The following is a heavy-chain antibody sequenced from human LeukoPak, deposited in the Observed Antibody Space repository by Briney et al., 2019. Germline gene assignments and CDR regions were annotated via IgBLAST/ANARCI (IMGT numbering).Heavy chain of an antibody. CDR1: GFTFSDYW. D-gene: IGHD6-13*01. V-gene: IGHV3-74*01. CDR3: GILAAAGRGPRN. J-gene: IGHJ4*02. CDR2: INSDGSST. Sequence: GGSLRLSCAASGFTFSDYWMHWVRQAPGKGLVWVSRINSDGSSTSYADSVKGRFTVSRDNAKNSLFLQMNSLRAEDTAVYYCGILAAAGRGPRNWGQRTLVTLSS.